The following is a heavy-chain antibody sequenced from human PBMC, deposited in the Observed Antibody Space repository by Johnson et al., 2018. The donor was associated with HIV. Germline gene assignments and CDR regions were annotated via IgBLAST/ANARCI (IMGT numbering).Heavy chain of an antibody. D-gene: IGHD1-20*01. CDR3: ARGIPTLPLTGTRGFDI. Sequence: VQLVESGGGLVQPGGSLRLSCAASEFTFSNYDMHWVRQATGKGLEWVSAIGSAGDTYYPGSVKGRFTISRENAKNTLYLQMGSLRAEDMAVYYCARGIPTLPLTGTRGFDIWGQGTMVTVSS. V-gene: IGHV3-13*01. J-gene: IGHJ3*02. CDR1: EFTFSNYD. CDR2: IGSAGDT.